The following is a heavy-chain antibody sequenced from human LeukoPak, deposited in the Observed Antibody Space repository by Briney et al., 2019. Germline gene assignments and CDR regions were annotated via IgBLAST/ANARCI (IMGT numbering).Heavy chain of an antibody. CDR2: IYTSESS. J-gene: IGHJ4*02. Sequence: SETLSLTCTVSGGSISGDYWSWIRQPPGKGLEWIGYIYTSESSNYNPSLKSRATISVDTSKNQFSLKLYSATAADTAVYYCARHGSQLWQIYWGQGTLVTVSS. V-gene: IGHV4-4*09. CDR3: ARHGSQLWQIY. CDR1: GGSISGDY. D-gene: IGHD5-18*01.